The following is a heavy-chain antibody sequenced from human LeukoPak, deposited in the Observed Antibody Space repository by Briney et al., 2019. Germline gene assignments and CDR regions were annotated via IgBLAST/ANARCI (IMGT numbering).Heavy chain of an antibody. CDR3: ARESTVPYYFDY. J-gene: IGHJ4*02. V-gene: IGHV3-66*01. Sequence: RPGGSLRLSCAASGFTVSSNYMSWVRQAPGKGLEWVSVIYSGGSTYYADSVKGRFTISRDNSKNTLYLQMNSLRAEDTAVYYCARESTVPYYFDYWGQGTLVTVSS. CDR1: GFTVSSNY. D-gene: IGHD4-17*01. CDR2: IYSGGST.